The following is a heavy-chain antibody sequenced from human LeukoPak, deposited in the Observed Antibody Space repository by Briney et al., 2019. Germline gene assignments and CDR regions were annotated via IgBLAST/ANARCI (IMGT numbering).Heavy chain of an antibody. V-gene: IGHV3-11*04. CDR3: AGYDWSTHAFDI. CDR1: GFTFSDYY. D-gene: IGHD3-3*01. Sequence: GGSLRLSCAASGFTFSDYYMSWIRQAPGKGLEWVSYISSSGSTIYYADSVKGRFTISRDNSKNTLYLQINSLRAEDTAVYYCAGYDWSTHAFDIWGQGTMVTVSS. J-gene: IGHJ3*02. CDR2: ISSSGSTI.